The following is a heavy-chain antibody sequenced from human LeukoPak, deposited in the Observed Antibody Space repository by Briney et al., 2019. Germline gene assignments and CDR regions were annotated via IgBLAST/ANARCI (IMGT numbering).Heavy chain of an antibody. D-gene: IGHD5-18*01. J-gene: IGHJ4*02. CDR2: IFSGGNT. Sequence: RGSLRLSCAASGFTVSSNYMSWVRQAPGKGLEWVSLIFSGGNTYYVDSVKGRFTISRHNSGNTLYLQMNSLRAEDTAVYYCARVGPGYTYVYGAPYYFDSWGQGTLVTVSS. CDR3: ARVGPGYTYVYGAPYYFDS. CDR1: GFTVSSNY. V-gene: IGHV3-53*04.